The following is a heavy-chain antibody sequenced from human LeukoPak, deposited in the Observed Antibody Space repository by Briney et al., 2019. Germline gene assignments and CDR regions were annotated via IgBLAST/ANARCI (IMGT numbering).Heavy chain of an antibody. J-gene: IGHJ6*03. CDR3: ARAKVVATLYYYYYMDV. D-gene: IGHD5-12*01. Sequence: GGSLRLSCAASGFTFSSYSMNWVRQAPGKWLEWVSYISSSSSTIYYADSVKGRFTISRDNAKNSLYLQMNSLRAGDPAVYYCARAKVVATLYYYYYMDVWGKGTTVTVSS. CDR2: ISSSSSTI. V-gene: IGHV3-48*01. CDR1: GFTFSSYS.